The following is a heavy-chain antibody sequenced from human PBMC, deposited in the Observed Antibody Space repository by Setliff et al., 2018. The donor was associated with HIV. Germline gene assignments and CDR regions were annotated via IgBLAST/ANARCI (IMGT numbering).Heavy chain of an antibody. CDR1: GYTFTGYY. CDR2: INPNSGGT. J-gene: IGHJ3*02. CDR3: ARGVSVAGTEGVDAFDI. D-gene: IGHD6-19*01. Sequence: GGPVKVSCKASGYTFTGYYMHWVRQAPGQGLEWMGRINPNSGGTNYAQKFQGRVTMTRDTSISTAYMELSRLRSDDTAVYYCARGVSVAGTEGVDAFDIWGQGTMVTVSS. V-gene: IGHV1-2*06.